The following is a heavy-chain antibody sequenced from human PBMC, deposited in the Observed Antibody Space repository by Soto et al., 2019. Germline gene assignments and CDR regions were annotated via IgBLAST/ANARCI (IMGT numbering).Heavy chain of an antibody. D-gene: IGHD6-13*01. CDR3: ARESWVLAAADSMYYCDY. CDR1: GGFISSYY. Sequence: SETLSLTCTVSGGFISSYYWSWIRQPAGKGLEWIGRIYTSESTNYNPSLKSRVTMSVDTSKNQFSLKLSSVAGAGTAVYYCARESWVLAAADSMYYCDYWGQGTLVTGSS. CDR2: IYTSEST. J-gene: IGHJ4*02. V-gene: IGHV4-4*07.